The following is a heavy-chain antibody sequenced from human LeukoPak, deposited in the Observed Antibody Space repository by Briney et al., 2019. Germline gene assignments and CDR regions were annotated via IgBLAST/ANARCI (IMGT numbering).Heavy chain of an antibody. J-gene: IGHJ3*02. CDR2: INHSGST. CDR3: ARGRVGAGDAFDI. V-gene: IGHV4-34*01. Sequence: SETLSLTCAVYGGSFSGYYWSWIRQPPGKGLEWIGEINHSGSTNYNPSLKSRVTISVDTSKNQFSLKLSSVTAADTAVYYCARGRVGAGDAFDIWGQGTTVTVSS. CDR1: GGSFSGYY. D-gene: IGHD1-26*01.